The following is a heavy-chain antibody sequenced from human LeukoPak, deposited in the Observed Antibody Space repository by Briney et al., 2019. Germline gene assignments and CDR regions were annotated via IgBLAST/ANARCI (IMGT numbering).Heavy chain of an antibody. CDR3: ARLQSGIRNWFDP. Sequence: SETLSLTCTVSGDSISSYYWSLIRQPPGKGLEWIGYIYYSGDTNYNPSLKSRVTISVDTSKNQFSLKLSSVTAADTAVYYCARLQSGIRNWFDPWGQGTLVTVSS. D-gene: IGHD1-1*01. V-gene: IGHV4-59*01. CDR1: GDSISSYY. J-gene: IGHJ5*02. CDR2: IYYSGDT.